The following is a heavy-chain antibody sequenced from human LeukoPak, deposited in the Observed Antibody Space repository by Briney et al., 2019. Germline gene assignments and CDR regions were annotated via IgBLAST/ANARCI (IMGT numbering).Heavy chain of an antibody. CDR2: IYYSGST. V-gene: IGHV4-39*07. CDR3: ASVPRAVVTPGYFDY. D-gene: IGHD4-23*01. CDR1: GGSISSSSYY. Sequence: SETLCLTCTVSGGSISSSSYYWGWIRQPPGKGLEWIGSIYYSGSTYYNPSLKSRVTISVDTSKNQFSLKLSSVTAADTAVYYCASVPRAVVTPGYFDYWGQGTLVTVSS. J-gene: IGHJ4*02.